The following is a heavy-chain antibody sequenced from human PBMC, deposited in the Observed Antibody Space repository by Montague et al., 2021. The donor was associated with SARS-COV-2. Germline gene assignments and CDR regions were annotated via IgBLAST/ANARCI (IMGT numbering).Heavy chain of an antibody. Sequence: SRRLSCAASGFIFSSYEMNWVRQAPGKGLEWISYISSSGGGSTKHYTDSVKGRFTTSRDNAKNSLYLQMNSLRVEDTAIYYCARDRDWDDWCGMDVWGQGTTVTVSS. CDR2: ISSSGGGSTK. CDR3: ARDRDWDDWCGMDV. J-gene: IGHJ6*02. CDR1: GFIFSSYE. V-gene: IGHV3-48*03. D-gene: IGHD2-21*01.